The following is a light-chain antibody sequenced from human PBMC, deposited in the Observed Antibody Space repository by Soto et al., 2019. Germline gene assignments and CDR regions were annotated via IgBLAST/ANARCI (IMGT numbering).Light chain of an antibody. CDR1: QSVSSSY. J-gene: IGKJ2*01. V-gene: IGKV3-20*01. Sequence: EIVLTQSPGTLSLSPGEIATLSCRASQSVSSSYLAWYQQKPGQAPRLLIYGASSRATGIPDRFSGSGSGTAFTLTISRLEPEDFAEYYCQQYGSSPYTFGQGTKLEIK. CDR3: QQYGSSPYT. CDR2: GAS.